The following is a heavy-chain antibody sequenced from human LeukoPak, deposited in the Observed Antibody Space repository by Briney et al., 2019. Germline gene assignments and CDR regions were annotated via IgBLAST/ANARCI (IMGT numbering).Heavy chain of an antibody. V-gene: IGHV4-61*01. Sequence: SETLSLTCTVSGGSVSNGNYYWSWLRQPPGKALEWIGYICYSGSANYNPSLEGRVTISVDTSKNQFSVKLSSVTAADTAVYYCARSQNYYGSGDYWSQGTLVTVSS. CDR2: ICYSGSA. CDR1: GGSVSNGNYY. CDR3: ARSQNYYGSGDY. J-gene: IGHJ4*02. D-gene: IGHD3-10*01.